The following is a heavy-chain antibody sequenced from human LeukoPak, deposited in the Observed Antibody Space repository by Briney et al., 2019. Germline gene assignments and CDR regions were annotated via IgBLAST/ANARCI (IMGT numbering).Heavy chain of an antibody. D-gene: IGHD3-3*01. V-gene: IGHV3-21*01. CDR2: ISSSSSYI. CDR1: GFTFSSYS. J-gene: IGHJ6*03. CDR3: ARGETGSAWGEWLFRSFREFPGYYMDV. Sequence: PGGSLRLSCAASGFTFSSYSMNWVRRAPGKGLEWVSSISSSSSYIYYADSVKGRFTISRDNAKDSLYLQMNRLRAEDTAVYYCARGETGSAWGEWLFRSFREFPGYYMDVWGKGTTVTVSS.